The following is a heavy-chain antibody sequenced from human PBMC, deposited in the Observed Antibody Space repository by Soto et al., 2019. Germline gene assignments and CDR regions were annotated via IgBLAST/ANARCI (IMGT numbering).Heavy chain of an antibody. CDR3: ARGVLSYYVSGSYYVPIIPYFDY. D-gene: IGHD3-10*01. J-gene: IGHJ4*02. Sequence: SETLSLTCAVYGGSFSGYYWSWIRQPPGKGLEWIGEINHSGSTNYNPSLKSRVTISVDTSKNQFSLKLSSVTAADTAVYYCARGVLSYYVSGSYYVPIIPYFDYWGQGTLVTVS. CDR2: INHSGST. V-gene: IGHV4-34*01. CDR1: GGSFSGYY.